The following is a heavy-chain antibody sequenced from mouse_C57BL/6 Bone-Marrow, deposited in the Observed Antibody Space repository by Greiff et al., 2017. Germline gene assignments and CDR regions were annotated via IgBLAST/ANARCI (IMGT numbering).Heavy chain of an antibody. D-gene: IGHD2-2*01. CDR2: IDPSDSYT. V-gene: IGHV1-50*01. CDR3: GGGWLPWYFYV. J-gene: IGHJ1*03. Sequence: QVQLQQPGAELVKPGASVKLSCKASGYTFPSYWMQWVKQRPGQGLEWIGEIDPSDSYTNYNQKFKGKATLTVDTSSSTAYMQLSSLTSEDSAVYYCGGGWLPWYFYVWGTGTTVTVSS. CDR1: GYTFPSYW.